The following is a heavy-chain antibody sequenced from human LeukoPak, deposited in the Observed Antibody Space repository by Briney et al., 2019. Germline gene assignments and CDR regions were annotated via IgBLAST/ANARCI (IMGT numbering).Heavy chain of an antibody. V-gene: IGHV3-23*01. J-gene: IGHJ4*02. CDR3: ARGRVFSFGGYCTNGVCYSAGYFDC. D-gene: IGHD2-8*01. Sequence: PGGSLRLSCEASGSTFSNHAMSWVRQAPGKGLEWVSAMSGYTGLTYYSDSVKGRFTISRDNSKNTLYLQMISLRAEDTAIYYCARGRVFSFGGYCTNGVCYSAGYFDCWGQGTLVTVSS. CDR2: MSGYTGLT. CDR1: GSTFSNHA.